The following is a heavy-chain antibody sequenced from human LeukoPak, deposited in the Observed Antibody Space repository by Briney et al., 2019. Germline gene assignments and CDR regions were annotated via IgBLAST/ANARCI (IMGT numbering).Heavy chain of an antibody. Sequence: SETLSLTCTVSGGSISSYYWSWIRQPPGKGLEWIGYIYYSGSTNYNPSLKSRVTISVDTSKHQFSLKLSSVTAADTAVYYCARRNTMVRGVSDGDAFDIWGQGTMVTVSS. CDR2: IYYSGST. J-gene: IGHJ3*02. V-gene: IGHV4-59*08. CDR3: ARRNTMVRGVSDGDAFDI. CDR1: GGSISSYY. D-gene: IGHD3-10*01.